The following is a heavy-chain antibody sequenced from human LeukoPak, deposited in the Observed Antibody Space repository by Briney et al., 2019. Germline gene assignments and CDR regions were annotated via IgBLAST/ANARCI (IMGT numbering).Heavy chain of an antibody. Sequence: SETLSLTCAVSGGSISSYYWSWIRQPPGKGLEWIGYIYYSGSTNYNPSLKSRVTISVDTSKNQFSLKLSSVTAADTAVYYCARVIYDYAREAYYYYYMDVWGKGTTVTIS. CDR1: GGSISSYY. CDR3: ARVIYDYAREAYYYYYMDV. V-gene: IGHV4-59*01. CDR2: IYYSGST. D-gene: IGHD3-16*01. J-gene: IGHJ6*03.